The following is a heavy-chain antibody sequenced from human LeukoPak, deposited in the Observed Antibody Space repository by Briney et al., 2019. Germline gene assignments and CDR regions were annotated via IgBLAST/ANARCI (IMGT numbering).Heavy chain of an antibody. CDR3: ARTGYYDILTGYYETYYYYMDV. CDR2: INPNSGGT. CDR1: GYTFTGYY. Sequence: ASVKVSCKTSGYTFTGYYIHWVRQAPGQGLEWMGRINPNSGGTNYAQKFQGRVTMTRDTSISTAYMELSRLRSDDTAVYYCARTGYYDILTGYYETYYYYMDVWGKGTTVTVSS. D-gene: IGHD3-9*01. J-gene: IGHJ6*03. V-gene: IGHV1-2*06.